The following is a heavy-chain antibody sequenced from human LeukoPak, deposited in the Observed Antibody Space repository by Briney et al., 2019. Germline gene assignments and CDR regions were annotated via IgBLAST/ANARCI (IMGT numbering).Heavy chain of an antibody. V-gene: IGHV3-30*04. CDR3: ARAANWNDGGFDC. CDR1: GFTFSSYV. Sequence: PGRSLRLSCAASGFTFSSYVIHWVRQAPGKGLEWVAVISYDGSNKYYADSVKGRFTISRDNSKNTVYLQMNSLRAEDTAVYYCARAANWNDGGFDCWGQGTLVTVSS. CDR2: ISYDGSNK. D-gene: IGHD1-1*01. J-gene: IGHJ4*02.